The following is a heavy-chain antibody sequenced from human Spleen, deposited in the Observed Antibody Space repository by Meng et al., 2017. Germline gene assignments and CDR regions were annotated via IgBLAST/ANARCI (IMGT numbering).Heavy chain of an antibody. Sequence: QVQLQESGQGLVKPSETLSLTCTVSGGSISSSSYYWGWIRQPPGKGLEWIGAMDYSGSTYYNPSLESRVTISVDTSKNQFSLKLRSVTAADTAVYYCVRSSGWVRTGFDPWGQGTLVTVSS. CDR2: MDYSGST. D-gene: IGHD6-19*01. V-gene: IGHV4-39*01. CDR3: VRSSGWVRTGFDP. J-gene: IGHJ5*02. CDR1: GGSISSSSYY.